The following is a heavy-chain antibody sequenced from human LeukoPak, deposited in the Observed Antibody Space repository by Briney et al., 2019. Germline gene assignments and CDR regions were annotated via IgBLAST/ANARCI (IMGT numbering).Heavy chain of an antibody. CDR1: GFTFSTHA. J-gene: IGHJ4*02. D-gene: IGHD3-22*01. CDR3: AKRDSSGSYPYYFDY. CDR2: IGGSDGST. V-gene: IGHV3-23*01. Sequence: GGSLRLSCVASGFTFSTHAMSWVRLAPGKGLEWVSAIGGSDGSTYYADSVKGRFTISRDNSEDTLYLQMNSLRAEDTAVYYCAKRDSSGSYPYYFDYWGQGTLATVSS.